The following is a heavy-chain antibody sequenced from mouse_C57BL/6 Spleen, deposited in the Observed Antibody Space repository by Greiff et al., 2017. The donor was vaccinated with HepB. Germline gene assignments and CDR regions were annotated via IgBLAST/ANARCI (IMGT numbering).Heavy chain of an antibody. CDR2: IDPANGNT. D-gene: IGHD1-1*01. CDR1: GFNIKNTY. V-gene: IGHV14-3*01. J-gene: IGHJ1*03. CDR3: ARDGSGYWYFDV. Sequence: EVKVVESVAELVRPGASVKLSCTASGFNIKNTYMHWVKQRPEQGLEWIGRIDPANGNTKYAPKFQGKATITADTSSNAAYLQLSSLTSEDTAIYYCARDGSGYWYFDVWGTGTTVTVSS.